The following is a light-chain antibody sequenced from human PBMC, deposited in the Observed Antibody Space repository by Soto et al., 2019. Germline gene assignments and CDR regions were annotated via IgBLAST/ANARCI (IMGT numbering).Light chain of an antibody. J-gene: IGLJ1*01. CDR1: SSDVGGYNY. Sequence: QSVLTQHASVSGSPGQSITISCTGTSSDVGGYNYVSWYQQYPGKAPKLMIYEVSNRPSGVSIRFSGSKSGNTASLTISGLQAEDEADYYCTSFTRSNTYVFGTGTKLTVL. CDR3: TSFTRSNTYV. V-gene: IGLV2-14*01. CDR2: EVS.